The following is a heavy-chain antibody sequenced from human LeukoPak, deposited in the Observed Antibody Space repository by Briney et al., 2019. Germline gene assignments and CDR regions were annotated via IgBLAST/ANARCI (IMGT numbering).Heavy chain of an antibody. CDR3: AREGAVTTTPSFDY. J-gene: IGHJ4*02. CDR2: ITSSGTYI. Sequence: GGSLRLSRVASGFTFSIYSMNWVRQAPGKGLEWVSSITSSGTYIHYGDSVKGRFTISRDNAKDSLYLQLDSLRAEDTAVYYCAREGAVTTTPSFDYWGQGTLVTVSS. V-gene: IGHV3-21*04. CDR1: GFTFSIYS. D-gene: IGHD4-17*01.